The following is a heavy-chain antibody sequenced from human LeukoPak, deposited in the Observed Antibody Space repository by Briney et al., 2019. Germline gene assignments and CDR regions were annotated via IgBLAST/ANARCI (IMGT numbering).Heavy chain of an antibody. V-gene: IGHV3-9*03. Sequence: AGRSLRLSCAASGFTFDDYAMHWVRQAPGKGLEWVSGISWNSGSIGYADSVKGRFTISRDNAKNSLYLQMNSLRAEDMALYYCAKGLEEWLEYCFDYWGQGTLVTVSS. CDR1: GFTFDDYA. CDR3: AKGLEEWLEYCFDY. D-gene: IGHD6-19*01. J-gene: IGHJ4*02. CDR2: ISWNSGSI.